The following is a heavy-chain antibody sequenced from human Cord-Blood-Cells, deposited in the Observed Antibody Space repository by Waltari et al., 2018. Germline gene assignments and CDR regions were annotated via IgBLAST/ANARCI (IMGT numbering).Heavy chain of an antibody. CDR3: ARRGRDSGSYYFDY. V-gene: IGHV4-39*07. D-gene: IGHD1-26*01. CDR1: GGSISSSSYY. Sequence: QLQLQESGPGLVKPSETLSITCTVSGGSISSSSYYWGWIRQPPGKGLEWIGSIYYSGSTYYNPSLKSRVTISVDTSKNQFSLKLSSVTAADTAVYYCARRGRDSGSYYFDYWGQGTLVTVSS. CDR2: IYYSGST. J-gene: IGHJ4*02.